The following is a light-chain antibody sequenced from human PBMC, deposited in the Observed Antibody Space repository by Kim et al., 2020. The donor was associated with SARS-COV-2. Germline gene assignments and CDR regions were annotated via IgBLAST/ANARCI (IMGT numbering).Light chain of an antibody. CDR2: DAS. J-gene: IGKJ4*01. CDR1: QNMGNV. CDR3: LQRSTWPLT. V-gene: IGKV3-11*01. Sequence: LYPRERATLSCRASQNMGNVLGWYQQRPGQTPRLLIYDASKRAAGIPARFSGSGSGTDFTLTISSLEPEDFGVYYCLQRSTWPLTFGGGTKVDIK.